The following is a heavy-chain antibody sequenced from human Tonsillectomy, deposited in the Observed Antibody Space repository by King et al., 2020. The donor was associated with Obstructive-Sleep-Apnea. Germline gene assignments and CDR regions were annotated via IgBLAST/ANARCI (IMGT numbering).Heavy chain of an antibody. J-gene: IGHJ3*02. Sequence: VQLQESGPRLVKPSQTLSLTCTIPGASASSGGYFWSWIRQRPGKGLEWIGFMYGRETTNYNPSLKGRTTISIDRSRHHFSLALTSVTAADTAVYYCARERSYCNGRYFQSDAFDIWGQGTSVTVSS. D-gene: IGHD2/OR15-2a*01. CDR2: MYGRETT. CDR1: GASASSGGYF. CDR3: ARERSYCNGRYFQSDAFDI. V-gene: IGHV4-31*03.